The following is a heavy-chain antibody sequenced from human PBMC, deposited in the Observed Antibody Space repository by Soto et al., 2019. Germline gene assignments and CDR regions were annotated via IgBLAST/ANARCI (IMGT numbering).Heavy chain of an antibody. CDR3: ARILVGSGSYPVSRFFYYYYGMDV. CDR2: ISYDGSNK. CDR1: GFTFSSYA. D-gene: IGHD1-26*01. V-gene: IGHV3-30-3*01. Sequence: GGSLRLSCAASGFTFSSYAMHWVRQAPGKGLEWVAVISYDGSNKYYADSVKGRFTISRDNSKNTLYLQMNSLRAEDTAVYYCARILVGSGSYPVSRFFYYYYGMDVWGQGTTVTVSS. J-gene: IGHJ6*02.